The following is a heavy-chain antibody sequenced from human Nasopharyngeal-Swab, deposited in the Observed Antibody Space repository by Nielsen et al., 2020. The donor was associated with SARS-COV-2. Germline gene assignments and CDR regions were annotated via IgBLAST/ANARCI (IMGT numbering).Heavy chain of an antibody. J-gene: IGHJ4*02. D-gene: IGHD5-24*01. V-gene: IGHV3-7*01. CDR2: IKQDGSEK. Sequence: GESLKISCAASGFTFSSYWISWVRQAPGKGLEWVANIKQDGSEKYYVDSVKGRFTISRDNAKNSLYLQMNSLRAEDTAVYYCARVVYGYNYPVDYWGQGTLVTVSS. CDR1: GFTFSSYW. CDR3: ARVVYGYNYPVDY.